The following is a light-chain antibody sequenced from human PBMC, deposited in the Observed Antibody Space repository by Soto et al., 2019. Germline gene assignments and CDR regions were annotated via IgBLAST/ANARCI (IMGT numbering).Light chain of an antibody. Sequence: QSVLTQPPSVSGAPGQKVTISCTGSSSNIGAGHDVHWYQQVPGTAPKLLIYVYSNRLSGVPDRFSGSKSDTSASLAITGLQAEDEADYYCQSYDSSLSAAVFGGGTKLTVL. V-gene: IGLV1-40*01. J-gene: IGLJ3*02. CDR3: QSYDSSLSAAV. CDR1: SSNIGAGHD. CDR2: VYS.